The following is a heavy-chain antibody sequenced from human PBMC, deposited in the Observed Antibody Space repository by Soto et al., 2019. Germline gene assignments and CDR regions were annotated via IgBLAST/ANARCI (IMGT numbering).Heavy chain of an antibody. CDR3: ARGGGFGVVIQPFDY. J-gene: IGHJ4*02. Sequence: SETLGVTCAFSVGSVSSGGYSWSWIRQPPGKGLEWIGYIYHSGSTYYNPSLKSRVTISVDRSKNQFSLKLSSVTAADTAVYYCARGGGFGVVIQPFDYWGQGTMVTVSS. CDR2: IYHSGST. D-gene: IGHD3-3*01. CDR1: VGSVSSGGYS. V-gene: IGHV4-30-2*01.